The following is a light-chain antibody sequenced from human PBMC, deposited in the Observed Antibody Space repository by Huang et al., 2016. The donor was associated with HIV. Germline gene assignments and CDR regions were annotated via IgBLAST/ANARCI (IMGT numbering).Light chain of an antibody. Sequence: DIQMTQSPSSLSASVGDRVTISCRSSQSFSSSLHWYQQRPGKGPKLLIYAASSLQSGVPSRFSGSGSGTDFSLTINSLQPEDFATYYCQQSDSTPYTFGQGTKLEIK. J-gene: IGKJ2*01. CDR1: QSFSSS. CDR2: AAS. CDR3: QQSDSTPYT. V-gene: IGKV1-39*01.